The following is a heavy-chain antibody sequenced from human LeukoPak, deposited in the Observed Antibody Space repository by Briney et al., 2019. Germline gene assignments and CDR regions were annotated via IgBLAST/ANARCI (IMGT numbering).Heavy chain of an antibody. CDR2: IIPILGIA. Sequence: SVKVSCKASGGTFSSYAISWVRQAPGQGLEWMGRIIPILGIANYAQKFQGRVTMTRDTSTSTVYMELSSLRSEDTAVYYCARDLYGDYARLDYWGQGTLVTVSS. D-gene: IGHD4-17*01. CDR3: ARDLYGDYARLDY. J-gene: IGHJ4*02. CDR1: GGTFSSYA. V-gene: IGHV1-69*04.